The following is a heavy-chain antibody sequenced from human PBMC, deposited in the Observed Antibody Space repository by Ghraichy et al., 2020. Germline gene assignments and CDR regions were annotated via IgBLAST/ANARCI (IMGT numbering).Heavy chain of an antibody. D-gene: IGHD3-10*01. CDR2: IYYSGSI. CDR1: GVSISSYH. V-gene: IGHV4-59*01. J-gene: IGHJ4*02. CDR3: ARVWTYYYGSGRNYYFDY. Sequence: SETLSLTCTVSGVSISSYHWIWIRQPPGKGLEWIGYIYYSGSINYNPSLKSRVTISVDSSKNQFSLKLSSVTAADTAVYYCARVWTYYYGSGRNYYFDYWGQGTLVTVSS.